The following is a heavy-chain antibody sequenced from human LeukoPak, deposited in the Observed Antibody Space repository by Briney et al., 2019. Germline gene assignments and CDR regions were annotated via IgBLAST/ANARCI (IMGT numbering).Heavy chain of an antibody. Sequence: GGSLRLSCAASGFTFSSYSMTWVRQAPGKRLEWVSSFTSRSRNIYYADSVKGRFTISRDDAEKSLYLQMDSLRAEDTAIYYCARENSRIAATDIIDYWGQGTLVAVSS. CDR3: ARENSRIAATDIIDY. V-gene: IGHV3-21*01. CDR2: FTSRSRNI. D-gene: IGHD6-13*01. CDR1: GFTFSSYS. J-gene: IGHJ4*02.